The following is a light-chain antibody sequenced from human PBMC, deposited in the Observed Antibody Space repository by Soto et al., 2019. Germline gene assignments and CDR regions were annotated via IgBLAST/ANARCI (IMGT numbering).Light chain of an antibody. CDR2: KAS. V-gene: IGKV1-5*03. CDR1: QSISSW. CDR3: QQYNSYWT. J-gene: IGKJ1*01. Sequence: DIQVTQSPPTLSASVGDRVTITCRASQSISSWLAWYQQKPGKAPKLLIYKASSLESGVPSRFSGSGSGTEFTLTISSLRPDDFATYYCQQYNSYWTFGQGTKVDI.